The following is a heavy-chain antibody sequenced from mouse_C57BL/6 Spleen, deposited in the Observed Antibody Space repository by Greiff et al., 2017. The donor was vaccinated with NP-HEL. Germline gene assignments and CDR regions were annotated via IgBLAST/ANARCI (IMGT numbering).Heavy chain of an antibody. Sequence: EVMLVESGGGLVQPGGSLKLSCAASGFTFSDYYMYWVRQTPEKRLEWVAYISNGGGSTYYPDTVKGRFTISRDNAKNTLYLQMSRLKSEDTAMYYCARGITTVVATPFAYWGQGTLVTVSA. D-gene: IGHD1-1*01. J-gene: IGHJ3*01. CDR3: ARGITTVVATPFAY. CDR1: GFTFSDYY. V-gene: IGHV5-12*01. CDR2: ISNGGGST.